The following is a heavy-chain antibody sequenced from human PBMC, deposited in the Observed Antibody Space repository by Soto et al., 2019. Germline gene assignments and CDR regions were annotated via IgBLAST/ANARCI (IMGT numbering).Heavy chain of an antibody. J-gene: IGHJ4*02. CDR2: INSDGSST. CDR1: GFTFSSYW. Sequence: GGSLRLSCAASGFTFSSYWMHWVRQAPGKGLVWVSRINSDGSSTSYADSVKGRFTISRDNAKNTLYLQMNSLRAEDTAVYYCASQRREGKFDYWGQGTLVTVSS. V-gene: IGHV3-74*01. CDR3: ASQRREGKFDY.